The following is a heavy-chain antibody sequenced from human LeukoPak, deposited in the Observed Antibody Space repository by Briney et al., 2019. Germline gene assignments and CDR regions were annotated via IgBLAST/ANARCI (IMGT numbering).Heavy chain of an antibody. CDR3: ARQPGSGA. D-gene: IGHD1-14*01. Sequence: GESLKISCKGSGYSFTTYWIGWVRQMPGKGLEWMGIIYPGDSDTRYSPSFQGQVTISADKATSTVYLQWRSLRASDSAMYYCARQPGSGAWGQGTLVTVSS. J-gene: IGHJ5*02. CDR2: IYPGDSDT. V-gene: IGHV5-51*01. CDR1: GYSFTTYW.